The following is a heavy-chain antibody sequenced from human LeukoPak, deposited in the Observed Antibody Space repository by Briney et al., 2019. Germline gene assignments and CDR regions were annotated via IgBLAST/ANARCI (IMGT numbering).Heavy chain of an antibody. Sequence: PSETLSLTCTVSGGSIRSYYWSWIRQPPGKGLEWIGYIYYSGSTSYNPSLKSRVTISLDTSKNQFSLKLSSVTAADTAFYYCARYIVSYPHDAFDIWGQGTMVTVSS. D-gene: IGHD2-15*01. CDR1: GGSIRSYY. CDR2: IYYSGST. V-gene: IGHV4-59*01. J-gene: IGHJ3*02. CDR3: ARYIVSYPHDAFDI.